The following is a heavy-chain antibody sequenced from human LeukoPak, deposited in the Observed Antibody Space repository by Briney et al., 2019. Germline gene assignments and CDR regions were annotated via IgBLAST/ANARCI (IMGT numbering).Heavy chain of an antibody. CDR2: ISDSGSTI. CDR1: GFTFSNAW. V-gene: IGHV3-48*01. CDR3: ARRGDL. D-gene: IGHD3-10*01. J-gene: IGHJ5*02. Sequence: GGSLRLSCAASGFTFSNAWMSWVRQAPGKGLEWVSYISDSGSTIYYADSVKGRFTISRDNAKNSLYLQMNSLRAEDTAVYYCARRGDLWGQGTLVTVSS.